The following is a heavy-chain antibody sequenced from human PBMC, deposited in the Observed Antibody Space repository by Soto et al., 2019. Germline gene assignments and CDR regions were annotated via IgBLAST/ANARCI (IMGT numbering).Heavy chain of an antibody. J-gene: IGHJ4*02. D-gene: IGHD4-17*01. CDR2: IYYSGST. CDR3: ANYPTTVTSDY. Sequence: QVQLQESGPGLVKPSETLSLTCTVSGVAVSSGSYYWSWIRQPPGKGLEWIGYIYYSGSTNYNPALKSRVTISVDTSKNQLYLKLSSVTAADTAVYYCANYPTTVTSDYWGQGTLVTVSS. V-gene: IGHV4-61*01. CDR1: GVAVSSGSYY.